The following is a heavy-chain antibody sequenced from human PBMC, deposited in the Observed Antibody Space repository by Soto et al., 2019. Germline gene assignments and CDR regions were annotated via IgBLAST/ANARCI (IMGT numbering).Heavy chain of an antibody. D-gene: IGHD2-2*01. CDR3: ARGVDAGYVY. CDR2: MSPKSGIT. V-gene: IGHV1-8*01. CDR1: GYTFSDLD. J-gene: IGHJ4*02. Sequence: ASVKVSCKASGYTFSDLDINWVRQATGQGLEWMGWMSPKSGITDYAQKFQGRVTMTRDTSISTAYMELSNLRSEDTAVYYCARGVDAGYVYWGQGTLVTVSS.